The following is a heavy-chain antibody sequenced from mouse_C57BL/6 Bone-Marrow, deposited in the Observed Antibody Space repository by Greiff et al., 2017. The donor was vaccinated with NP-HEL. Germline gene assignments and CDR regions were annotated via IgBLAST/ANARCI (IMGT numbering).Heavy chain of an antibody. Sequence: QVQLKESGAELVRPGTSVKVSCKASGYAFINYLIEWVKQRPGQGLEWIGVINPGSGGTNYNEKFKGKATLTADKSSSTAYMQLSSLTSEDSAVYFCARWDYSNPYWYFDVWGTGTTVTVSS. CDR3: ARWDYSNPYWYFDV. CDR2: INPGSGGT. CDR1: GYAFINYL. J-gene: IGHJ1*03. V-gene: IGHV1-54*01. D-gene: IGHD2-5*01.